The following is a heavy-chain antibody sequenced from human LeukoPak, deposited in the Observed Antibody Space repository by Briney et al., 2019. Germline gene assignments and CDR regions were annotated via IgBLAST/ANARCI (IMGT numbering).Heavy chain of an antibody. CDR3: ARSGTMVREPFDP. J-gene: IGHJ5*02. CDR2: IIPIFGTA. V-gene: IGHV1-69*06. D-gene: IGHD3-10*01. Sequence: SVKVSCKASGGTFSSYAISCVRQAPGQGLEWMGGIIPIFGTANYAQKFQGRITITADKSTSTAYMELSSLRSEDTAVYYCARSGTMVREPFDPWGQGTLVTVST. CDR1: GGTFSSYA.